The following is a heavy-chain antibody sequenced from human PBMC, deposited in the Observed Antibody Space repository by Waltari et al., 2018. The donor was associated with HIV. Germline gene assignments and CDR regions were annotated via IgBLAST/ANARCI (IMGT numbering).Heavy chain of an antibody. CDR1: GYSISSGYY. V-gene: IGHV4-38-2*01. CDR3: AKQYDSSGYYWV. D-gene: IGHD3-22*01. J-gene: IGHJ4*02. CDR2: IYHSGST. Sequence: QVQLQESGPGLVKPSETLSLTCAVSGYSISSGYYWGWTRQPAGKALEWIGRIYHSGSTYYNPSRNSRVTISVDTSKNQFSLRLNSVTGADTAVYYCAKQYDSSGYYWVWGQGTLVTVSS.